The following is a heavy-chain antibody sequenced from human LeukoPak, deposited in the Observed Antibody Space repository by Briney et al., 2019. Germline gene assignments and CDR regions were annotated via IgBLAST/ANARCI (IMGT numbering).Heavy chain of an antibody. J-gene: IGHJ6*02. V-gene: IGHV3-74*01. D-gene: IGHD1-7*01. Sequence: PGGPLRLSCAASGFTFSGYYMFWVRQVPGKGLMWVSHINGAGTQTTYADTVKGRFTISRDNAKNTLYLQMNSLKIEDTAVYYCTTDEDWNYARKDVWGQGATVIVSS. CDR1: GFTFSGYY. CDR3: TTDEDWNYARKDV. CDR2: INGAGTQT.